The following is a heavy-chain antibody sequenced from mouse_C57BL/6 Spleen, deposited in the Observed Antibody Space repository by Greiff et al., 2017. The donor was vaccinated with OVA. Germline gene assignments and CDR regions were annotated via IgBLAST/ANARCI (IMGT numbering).Heavy chain of an antibody. CDR2: INPSSGYT. CDR3: ARAYYDYGYAMDY. CDR1: GYTFTSYT. J-gene: IGHJ4*01. V-gene: IGHV1-4*01. Sequence: QVQLMESGAGLARPGASVKLSCTASGYTFTSYTMHWVIQRPGQGLVWIGYINPSSGYTKYNQKFKDKATLTADKSSSTAYMQLSSLTSEDAAVYYCARAYYDYGYAMDYWGQGTSVTVSS. D-gene: IGHD2-4*01.